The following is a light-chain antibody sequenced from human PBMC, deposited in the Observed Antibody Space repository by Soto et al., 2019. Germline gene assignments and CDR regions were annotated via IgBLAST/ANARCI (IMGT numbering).Light chain of an antibody. CDR2: LGS. CDR1: QSVLHSNGYKY. Sequence: DIVMTQSAVYMVVTLGDPADISCRLSQSVLHSNGYKYLDWYLQKPGQSPQLLIYLGSNRASGVPDGFSGSGSGTDFTLQISRVEAEDVGVYYCMQALQTTWTFGQGTKVDIK. V-gene: IGKV2-28*01. J-gene: IGKJ1*01. CDR3: MQALQTTWT.